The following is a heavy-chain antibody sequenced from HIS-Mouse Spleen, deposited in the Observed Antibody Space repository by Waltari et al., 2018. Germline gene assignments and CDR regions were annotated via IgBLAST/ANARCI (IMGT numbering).Heavy chain of an antibody. Sequence: QLQLQESGPGLVKPSETLSLTCTVSGGSISSSSYYWGWIRQPPGKGLEWIGSIYYSGSTYYTPSPKSRVTRSVETSKNQFSLKLSSVTAADTAVYYCAREIPYSSSWYDWYFDLWGRGTLVTVSS. V-gene: IGHV4-39*07. D-gene: IGHD6-13*01. J-gene: IGHJ2*01. CDR1: GGSISSSSYY. CDR2: IYYSGST. CDR3: AREIPYSSSWYDWYFDL.